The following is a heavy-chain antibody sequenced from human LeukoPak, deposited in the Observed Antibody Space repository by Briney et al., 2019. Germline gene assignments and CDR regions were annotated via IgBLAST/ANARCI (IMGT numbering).Heavy chain of an antibody. Sequence: PGRSLRLSCAASGFTFSSYAMHWVRQAPGKGLEWVVVISYDGGNKYYADSVKGRFTISRDNSKNTLYLQMNSLRAEDTAVYYCAKAREASRGDYWGQGTLVTVSS. J-gene: IGHJ4*02. CDR3: AKAREASRGDY. CDR1: GFTFSSYA. CDR2: ISYDGGNK. V-gene: IGHV3-30-3*01.